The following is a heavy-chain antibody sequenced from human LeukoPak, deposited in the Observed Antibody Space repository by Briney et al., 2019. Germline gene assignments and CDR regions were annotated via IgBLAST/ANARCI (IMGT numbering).Heavy chain of an antibody. V-gene: IGHV4-34*01. J-gene: IGHJ4*02. D-gene: IGHD3-22*01. CDR1: GGPFSGYY. CDR3: ARARGDYYDSSGYYSAFDY. Sequence: SETLSLTCAVYGGPFSGYYWSWIRQPPGKGLEWIGEINHSGSANYYPSLKSRVTISVDMSKNQFSLKLSSVTAADTAVHYCARARGDYYDSSGYYSAFDYWGQGTLVTVSS. CDR2: INHSGSA.